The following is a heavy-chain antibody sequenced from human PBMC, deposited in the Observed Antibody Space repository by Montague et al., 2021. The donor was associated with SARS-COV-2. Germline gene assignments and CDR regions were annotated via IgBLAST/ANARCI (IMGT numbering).Heavy chain of an antibody. CDR2: IYYSGST. CDR3: ARDGHIAARPADCYGMDV. Sequence: SETLSLTCTVSGGSISSYYWSWIRQPPGKGLEWIGYIYYSGSTNYNPSLKSRVTISVDTSKNQFSLKLSSVTAADTAVCYCARDGHIAARPADCYGMDVWGQGTTVTVSS. J-gene: IGHJ6*02. CDR1: GGSISSYY. V-gene: IGHV4-59*01. D-gene: IGHD6-6*01.